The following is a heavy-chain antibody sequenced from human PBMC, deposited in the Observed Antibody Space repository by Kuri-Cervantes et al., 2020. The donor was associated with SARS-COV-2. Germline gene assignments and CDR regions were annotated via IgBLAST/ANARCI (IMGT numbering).Heavy chain of an antibody. CDR1: GGSISSYY. D-gene: IGHD4-23*01. J-gene: IGHJ3*02. CDR3: ASYKRDTVVTEFDAFDI. Sequence: SETLSLTCTVSGGSISSYYWSWIRQPPGKGLEWIGYIYYSGSTNYNPSLKSRVTISLDTSKNQFSLKLSSVTAADTAVYYCASYKRDTVVTEFDAFDIWGQGTMVTVSS. CDR2: IYYSGST. V-gene: IGHV4-59*08.